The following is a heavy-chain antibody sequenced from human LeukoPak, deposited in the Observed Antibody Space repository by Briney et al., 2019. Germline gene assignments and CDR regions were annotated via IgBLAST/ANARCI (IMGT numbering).Heavy chain of an antibody. J-gene: IGHJ3*02. V-gene: IGHV4-59*01. Sequence: SETLSLTCTVSGGSISGYYWSWIRQPPGKGLEWIGFIHDSGNTYYNASLKSRVTISVDTSKNQLSLNLRSVAAADTAVYYCARAASGIVGATKVDAFDIWGQGTMVTVSS. CDR3: ARAASGIVGATKVDAFDI. CDR2: IHDSGNT. CDR1: GGSISGYY. D-gene: IGHD1-26*01.